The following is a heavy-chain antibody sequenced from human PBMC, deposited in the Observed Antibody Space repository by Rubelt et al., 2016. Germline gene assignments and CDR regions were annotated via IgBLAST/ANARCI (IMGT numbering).Heavy chain of an antibody. J-gene: IGHJ5*02. CDR2: INHSGST. CDR3: ARGNYVVVARETNWFDP. D-gene: IGHD2-15*01. Sequence: QVQLQQWGAGLLKPSETLSLTCAVYGGSFSGYYWSWIRQPPGKGLECIGEINHSGSTNYNPFLKSRVTISVDTSKNQCSLKLSSVTAADTAVYYCARGNYVVVARETNWFDPWGQGTLVTVSS. V-gene: IGHV4-34*01. CDR1: GGSFSGYY.